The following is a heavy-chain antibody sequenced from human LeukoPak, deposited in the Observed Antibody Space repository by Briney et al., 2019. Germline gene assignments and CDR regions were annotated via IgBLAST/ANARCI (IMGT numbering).Heavy chain of an antibody. Sequence: PGRSLRLSCAASELTFSSYGMHLVRQAPGKGLEWVAVIWYEGTNKYYGDSVKGRFTISRDNSKNTLYLQMNSLRAEDTAMYYCARQGGLGSYATGSWFDPWGQGTLVTVSS. CDR3: ARQGGLGSYATGSWFDP. CDR2: IWYEGTNK. J-gene: IGHJ5*02. V-gene: IGHV3-33*01. CDR1: ELTFSSYG. D-gene: IGHD1-26*01.